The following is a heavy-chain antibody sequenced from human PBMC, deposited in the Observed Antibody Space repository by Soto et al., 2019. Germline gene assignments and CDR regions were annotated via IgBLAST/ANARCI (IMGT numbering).Heavy chain of an antibody. D-gene: IGHD2-2*01. Sequence: PGGSLRLSCAASGFTFSSYGMHWVRQAPGKGLEWVAVIWYDGSNKYYADSVKGRFTISRDNSKNTLYLQMNSLRAEDTAVYYCARGPDIVVVPAGQDYYYYMDVWGKGTTVTVSS. CDR2: IWYDGSNK. J-gene: IGHJ6*03. CDR3: ARGPDIVVVPAGQDYYYYMDV. CDR1: GFTFSSYG. V-gene: IGHV3-33*01.